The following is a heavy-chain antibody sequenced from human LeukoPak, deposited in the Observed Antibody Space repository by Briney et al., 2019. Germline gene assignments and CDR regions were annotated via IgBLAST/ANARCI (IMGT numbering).Heavy chain of an antibody. D-gene: IGHD4-23*01. V-gene: IGHV1-69*06. CDR1: GGTFSSYA. Sequence: ASVKVSCKASGGTFSSYAISWVRQAPGQGLEWMGGIIPIFGTANYAQKFQGRVTITADKSTSTAYMELSSLRSEDTAVYYCARDVDYGDKSWSDPWGQGTLVTVSS. J-gene: IGHJ5*02. CDR2: IIPIFGTA. CDR3: ARDVDYGDKSWSDP.